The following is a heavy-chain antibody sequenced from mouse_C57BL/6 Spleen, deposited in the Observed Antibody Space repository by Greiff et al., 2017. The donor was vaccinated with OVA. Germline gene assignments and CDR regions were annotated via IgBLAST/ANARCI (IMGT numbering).Heavy chain of an antibody. Sequence: EVQLQESGPELVKPGASVKITCKASGYTFTDYNMDWVKQSHGKSLEWIGDINPNNGGTIYNQKFKGKATLTVDKSSSTAYMELRSLTSEDTAVYYCSIYYDYGGFAYWGQGTLVTVSA. D-gene: IGHD2-4*01. J-gene: IGHJ3*01. V-gene: IGHV1-18*01. CDR1: GYTFTDYN. CDR3: SIYYDYGGFAY. CDR2: INPNNGGT.